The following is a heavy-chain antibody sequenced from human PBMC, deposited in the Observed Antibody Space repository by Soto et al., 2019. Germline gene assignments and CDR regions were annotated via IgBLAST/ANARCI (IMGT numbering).Heavy chain of an antibody. CDR1: GFTFSSYS. CDR2: ISSSSSTI. Sequence: GGSLRLSCAASGFTFSSYSMNWVRQAPGKGLEWVSYISSSSSTIYYADSVKGRFTISRDNAKNSLYLQMNSLRDEDTAVYYCARETIAAAGTFYYYYGMDVWGQGTTVTVSS. CDR3: ARETIAAAGTFYYYYGMDV. J-gene: IGHJ6*02. V-gene: IGHV3-48*02. D-gene: IGHD6-13*01.